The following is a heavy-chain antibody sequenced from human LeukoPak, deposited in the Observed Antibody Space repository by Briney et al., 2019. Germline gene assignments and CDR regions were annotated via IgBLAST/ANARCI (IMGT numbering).Heavy chain of an antibody. D-gene: IGHD6-25*01. CDR2: IYYSGNT. CDR1: GGSISSYN. V-gene: IGHV4-59*08. Sequence: PSETLSLTCTVSGGSISSYNWSWIRQPPGKGLEWIGYIYYSGNTNYNPSLKSRVTISVDTSKNQFSLKVSSVTAADTAVYYCARHVSGSSAFDIWGQGTMVTVSS. J-gene: IGHJ3*02. CDR3: ARHVSGSSAFDI.